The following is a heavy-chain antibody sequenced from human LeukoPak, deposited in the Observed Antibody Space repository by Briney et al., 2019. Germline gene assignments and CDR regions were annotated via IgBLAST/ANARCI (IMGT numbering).Heavy chain of an antibody. Sequence: PSETLSLTCTVSGGSISSSSYYWGWIRQPPGKGLEWIGSIYYSGSTYYNPSLKSRVTISVDTSKNQFSLKLSSVTAADTAVYYCARVRDYVWGSYRYPGGNGEFDYWGQGTLVTVSS. CDR3: ARVRDYVWGSYRYPGGNGEFDY. D-gene: IGHD3-16*02. J-gene: IGHJ4*02. CDR1: GGSISSSSYY. V-gene: IGHV4-39*07. CDR2: IYYSGST.